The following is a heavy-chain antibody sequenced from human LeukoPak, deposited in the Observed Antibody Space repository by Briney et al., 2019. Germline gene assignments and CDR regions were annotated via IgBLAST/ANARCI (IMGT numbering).Heavy chain of an antibody. Sequence: SETLSLTCTVSGGSISSYYWSWIRQPPGKRLEWIGYMYYSGSTNYNPSLKSRVTISLHTSKKQFSLRLTSVTAADTAVYYCARSIVVAGVISDFYYYGMDVWGQGTTVTVSS. J-gene: IGHJ6*02. CDR2: MYYSGST. V-gene: IGHV4-59*08. D-gene: IGHD6-19*01. CDR1: GGSISSYY. CDR3: ARSIVVAGVISDFYYYGMDV.